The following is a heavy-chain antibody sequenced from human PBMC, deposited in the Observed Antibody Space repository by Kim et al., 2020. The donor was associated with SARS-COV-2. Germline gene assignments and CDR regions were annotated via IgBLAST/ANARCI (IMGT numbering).Heavy chain of an antibody. V-gene: IGHV1-58*01. Sequence: SVKVSCKASGFTFTSSAVQWVRQARGQRLEWIGWIVVGSGSTNYAQKFQERVTITRDMSTSTAYMELSSLRSEDTAVYYCAADLRRYFDWGNYYFDYWGQGTLVTVSS. CDR3: AADLRRYFDWGNYYFDY. CDR2: IVVGSGST. CDR1: GFTFTSSA. J-gene: IGHJ4*02. D-gene: IGHD3-9*01.